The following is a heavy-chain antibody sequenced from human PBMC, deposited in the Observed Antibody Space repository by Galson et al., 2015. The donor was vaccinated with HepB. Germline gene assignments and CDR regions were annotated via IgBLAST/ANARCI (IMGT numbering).Heavy chain of an antibody. CDR2: INAGNGNT. V-gene: IGHV1-3*01. J-gene: IGHJ4*02. CDR1: GYTFTSYA. CDR3: ARALTPDFDWFYFDY. D-gene: IGHD3-9*01. Sequence: SVKVSCKASGYTFTSYAMHWVRQAPGQRLEWMGWINAGNGNTKYSQKFQGRVTITRDTSASTAYMELSSLRSEDTAVYYCARALTPDFDWFYFDYWGQGTLVTVSS.